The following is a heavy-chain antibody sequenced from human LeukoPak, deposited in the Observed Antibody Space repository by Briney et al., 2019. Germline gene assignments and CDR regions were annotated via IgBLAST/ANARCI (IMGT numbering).Heavy chain of an antibody. D-gene: IGHD6-19*01. J-gene: IGHJ4*02. Sequence: GGSLRLSCAASGFTFSSYWMHWVRQAPGRGLVWASRINSDGGTTNYADSVKGRFTISRDNAKNTLYLQMNSLRADDTAVYYCARSRWLDAFDYWGQGTLVTVSS. CDR3: ARSRWLDAFDY. CDR1: GFTFSSYW. V-gene: IGHV3-74*01. CDR2: INSDGGTT.